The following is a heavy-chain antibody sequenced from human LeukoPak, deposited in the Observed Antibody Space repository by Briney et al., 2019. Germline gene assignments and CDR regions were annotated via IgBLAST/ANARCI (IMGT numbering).Heavy chain of an antibody. CDR3: ANQGRTSSDYFYFYMDV. CDR1: GGTFISYI. Sequence: GSSVKVSCKASGGTFISYIINWVRQAPGQGLEWVGRIVPMSGTTNYAQKFQGRDTITRDEFTTTAYIELSSLSSEDTAVYYCANQGRTSSDYFYFYMDVWGKGTTVTVSS. V-gene: IGHV1-69*05. D-gene: IGHD6-6*01. CDR2: IVPMSGTT. J-gene: IGHJ6*03.